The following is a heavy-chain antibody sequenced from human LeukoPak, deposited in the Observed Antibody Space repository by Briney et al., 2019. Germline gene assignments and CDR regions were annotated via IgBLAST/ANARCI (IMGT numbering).Heavy chain of an antibody. J-gene: IGHJ1*01. CDR2: IYYSGST. V-gene: IGHV4-30-4*01. CDR1: GGSISSGDYY. D-gene: IGHD6-13*01. Sequence: SETLSLTCTVSGGSISSGDYYWSWIRQPPGKGLEWIGYIYYSGSTYYKPSLKSRVTISVDTSKNQLSLRLSSVTAADTAVYYCASLYSSSSGRYFQHWGQGTLVTVSS. CDR3: ASLYSSSSGRYFQH.